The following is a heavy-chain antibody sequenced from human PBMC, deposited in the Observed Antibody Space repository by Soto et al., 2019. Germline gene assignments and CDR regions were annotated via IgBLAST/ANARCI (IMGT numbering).Heavy chain of an antibody. CDR2: IYYSGST. Sequence: SETLSLTCTVSGGSISRYYWSWIRQPPGKGLEWIGNIYYSGSTNYNPSLKSRVTISVDTSKNQFSLKLSSVTAADTAVYYCARDGGTTVVSRAFDMWGQGTMVTVSS. V-gene: IGHV4-59*01. J-gene: IGHJ3*02. D-gene: IGHD4-17*01. CDR3: ARDGGTTVVSRAFDM. CDR1: GGSISRYY.